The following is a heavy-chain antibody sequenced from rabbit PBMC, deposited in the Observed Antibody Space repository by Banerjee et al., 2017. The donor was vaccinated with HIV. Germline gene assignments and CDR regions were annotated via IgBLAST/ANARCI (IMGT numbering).Heavy chain of an antibody. V-gene: IGHV1S40*01. J-gene: IGHJ3*01. CDR2: IYTGSSGST. CDR3: VRNYGTGSYDL. CDR1: GFSFSSSYY. D-gene: IGHD7-1*01. Sequence: QSLEESGGDLVKPGASLTLTCTASGFSFSSSYYMCWVRQAPGKGLEWIACIYTGSSGSTYYASWAKGRFTISKTSSTTVTLQMTSLTAADTATYFCVRNYGTGSYDLWGQGTLVTVS.